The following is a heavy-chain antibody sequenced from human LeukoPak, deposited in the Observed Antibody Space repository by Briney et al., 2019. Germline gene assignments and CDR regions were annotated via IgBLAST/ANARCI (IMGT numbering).Heavy chain of an antibody. CDR3: ARPGYCSGGSCHWYFDL. V-gene: IGHV4-38-2*02. CDR2: IYYSGST. D-gene: IGHD2-15*01. Sequence: SETLSLTCTVSGYSVSSGYYWGWIRQPPGKGLEWIGSIYYSGSTYYNPSLKSRVTISVDTSKNQFSLKLSSVTAADTAVYYCARPGYCSGGSCHWYFDLWGRGTLVTVSS. CDR1: GYSVSSGYY. J-gene: IGHJ2*01.